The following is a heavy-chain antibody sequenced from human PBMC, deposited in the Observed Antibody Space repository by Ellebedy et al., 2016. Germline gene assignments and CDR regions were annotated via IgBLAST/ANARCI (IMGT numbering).Heavy chain of an antibody. CDR3: ARNTMILVGDAFDI. J-gene: IGHJ3*02. D-gene: IGHD3-22*01. CDR2: INAGNGNT. CDR1: GYTFTTYA. Sequence: ASVKVSCKASGYTFTTYAMHWVRQAPGQRLEWMGWINAGNGNTKYSQKFQGRVTIIRDTSASTAYMELSSLRSEDTAVYYCARNTMILVGDAFDIWGQGTMVTVSS. V-gene: IGHV1-3*01.